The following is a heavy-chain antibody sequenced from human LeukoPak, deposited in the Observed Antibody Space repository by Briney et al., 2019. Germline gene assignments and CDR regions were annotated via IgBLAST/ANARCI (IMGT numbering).Heavy chain of an antibody. J-gene: IGHJ3*01. CDR2: IYYSGST. Sequence: SETLSLTCTVSGGSIIAYYWSWIRQPPGKGLEWIGYIYYSGSTNSNPSLKSRVSISVDTFKNQFSLNLSSVTAADTAVYFCARAWIRTNCYLVFEFWGKGTLFTFSS. CDR1: GGSIIAYY. D-gene: IGHD1-14*01. V-gene: IGHV4-59*01. CDR3: ARAWIRTNCYLVFEF.